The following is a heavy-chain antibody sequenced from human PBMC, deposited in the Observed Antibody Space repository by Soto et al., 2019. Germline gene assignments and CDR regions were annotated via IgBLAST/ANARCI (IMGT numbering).Heavy chain of an antibody. CDR3: ASQKLDVPAYFDY. D-gene: IGHD6-13*01. CDR1: RSSINNNNYY. V-gene: IGHV4-39*01. J-gene: IGHJ4*02. CDR2: VSYTGTT. Sequence: SETRPLTCTVCRSSINNNNYYWGWVRQPPGKGLEWIGSVSYTGTTYYSPSLKSRVITSIDTSRNQFSLKLASVTAADTAVYYCASQKLDVPAYFDYWGQGTRVT.